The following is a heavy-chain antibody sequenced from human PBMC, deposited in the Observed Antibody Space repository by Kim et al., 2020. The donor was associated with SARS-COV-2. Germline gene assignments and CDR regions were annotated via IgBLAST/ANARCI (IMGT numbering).Heavy chain of an antibody. CDR3: ARDRITMTKYWYFDL. Sequence: NPSLKSRVTISVDTSKNQFSLKLSSVTAADTAVYYCARDRITMTKYWYFDLWGRGTLVTVSS. J-gene: IGHJ2*01. V-gene: IGHV4-39*07. D-gene: IGHD3-22*01.